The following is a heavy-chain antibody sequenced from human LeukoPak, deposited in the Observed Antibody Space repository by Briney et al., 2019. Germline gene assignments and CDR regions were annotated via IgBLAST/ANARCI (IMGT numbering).Heavy chain of an antibody. J-gene: IGHJ6*02. D-gene: IGHD3-9*01. CDR1: GFTFSSYA. V-gene: IGHV3-23*01. CDR2: ISGSGGST. Sequence: GGSLRLSCAASGFTFSSYAMSWVRQAPGKGLEWVSVISGSGGSTYYADSVKGRFTISRDNSKNTLYVQMNSLRAEDTAVYYCARVGGIRYFYGMDVWGQGTTVTVSS. CDR3: ARVGGIRYFYGMDV.